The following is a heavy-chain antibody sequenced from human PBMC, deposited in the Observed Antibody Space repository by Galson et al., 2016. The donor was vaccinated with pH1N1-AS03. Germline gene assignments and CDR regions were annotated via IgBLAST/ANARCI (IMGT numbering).Heavy chain of an antibody. CDR2: ISYDGSNK. CDR3: AKDPASGEVWDILVALIWFDP. V-gene: IGHV3-30*18. Sequence: SLRLSCAASGFTFSSYGMHWVRQAPGKGLEWVAVISYDGSNKYYADSVKGRFTISRDNSKNTLYLQMNSLRAEDTAVYDCAKDPASGEVWDILVALIWFDPWGQGTLVTVPS. J-gene: IGHJ5*02. D-gene: IGHD5-12*01. CDR1: GFTFSSYG.